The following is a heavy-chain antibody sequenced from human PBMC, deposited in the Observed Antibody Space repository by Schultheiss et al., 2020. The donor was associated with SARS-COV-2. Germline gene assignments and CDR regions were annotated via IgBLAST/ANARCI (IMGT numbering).Heavy chain of an antibody. Sequence: ASVKVSCKASGYTFTSYDINWVRQATGQGLEWMGWMNPNSGGTNYAQKFQGRVTMTRNTSISTAYMELSSLRSEDTAVYYCARRDGYNLVYWGQGTLVTVSS. CDR3: ARRDGYNLVY. D-gene: IGHD5-24*01. CDR2: MNPNSGGT. V-gene: IGHV1-8*01. J-gene: IGHJ4*02. CDR1: GYTFTSYD.